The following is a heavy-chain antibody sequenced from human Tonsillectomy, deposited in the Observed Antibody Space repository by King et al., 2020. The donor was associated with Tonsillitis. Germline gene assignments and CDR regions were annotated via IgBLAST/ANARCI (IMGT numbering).Heavy chain of an antibody. J-gene: IGHJ3*02. D-gene: IGHD2/OR15-2a*01. Sequence: VQLQQWGAGLLEPSETLSLTCAVYGGSFSGYYWSWIRQPPGKGLEWMGEINHSGGTNCNPSLKTRLTISVDTSKTQSSLKLNSVTAADTAVYYCATTKDYDSTPYVCDNWGQGTMVTVPS. V-gene: IGHV4-34*01. CDR3: ATTKDYDSTPYVCDN. CDR1: GGSFSGYY. CDR2: INHSGGT.